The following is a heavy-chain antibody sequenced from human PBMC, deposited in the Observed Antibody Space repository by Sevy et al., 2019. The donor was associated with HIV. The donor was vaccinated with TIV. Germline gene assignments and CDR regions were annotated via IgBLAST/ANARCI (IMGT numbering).Heavy chain of an antibody. J-gene: IGHJ5*02. CDR1: GYIFTGYY. Sequence: ASVKVSCKASGYIFTGYYMNWVRQAPGQGLEWMGWIGPNSGGTNYAQKFQGRVTMTRDTSISTAYMELSSLRSDDTAGYYCARVGDITMIESWFDPWGQGTLVTVSS. CDR2: IGPNSGGT. D-gene: IGHD3-22*01. V-gene: IGHV1-2*02. CDR3: ARVGDITMIESWFDP.